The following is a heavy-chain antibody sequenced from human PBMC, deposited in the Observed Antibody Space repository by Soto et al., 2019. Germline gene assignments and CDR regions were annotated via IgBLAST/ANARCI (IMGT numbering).Heavy chain of an antibody. J-gene: IGHJ4*02. D-gene: IGHD2-2*02. V-gene: IGHV1-69*01. Sequence: QVQLVQSGAEVKKPGSSVKVSCKATGGTFSHQAISWVRQAPGQGREWMGGIIPISGTANYAQKFQGRVTITADESTNSAYMYLGSLRSEDTAVYYCARGGYCSTTSCYTGEDYWGQGTLVTVSS. CDR1: GGTFSHQA. CDR3: ARGGYCSTTSCYTGEDY. CDR2: IIPISGTA.